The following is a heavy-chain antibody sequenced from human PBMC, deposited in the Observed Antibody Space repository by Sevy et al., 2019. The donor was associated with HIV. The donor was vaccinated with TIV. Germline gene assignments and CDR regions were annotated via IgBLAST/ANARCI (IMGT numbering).Heavy chain of an antibody. D-gene: IGHD1-26*01. V-gene: IGHV3-30*04. Sequence: GGSLRLSCTVSGFIFSNFAMHWVRQAPGKGLEWVAVTSYDGSHKYYADSVKGRFTVSRVNSRNILSLEMSSLTREDTAVYYCARGENDDEFFEYWGQGTLVTVSS. J-gene: IGHJ1*01. CDR1: GFIFSNFA. CDR2: TSYDGSHK. CDR3: ARGENDDEFFEY.